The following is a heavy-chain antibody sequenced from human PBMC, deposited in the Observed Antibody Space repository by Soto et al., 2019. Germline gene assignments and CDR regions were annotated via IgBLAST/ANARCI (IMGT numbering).Heavy chain of an antibody. CDR2: IIPVSGVP. V-gene: IGHV1-69*01. CDR1: GGTFDSFT. Sequence: QVQLVQSGAEVKQPGSSVKVSCTISGGTFDSFTISWVRQAPGQGFEWMGGIIPVSGVPSYSRHFQGRITITADASTRTAYMDLSGLKFEDTAVSFCARDSRTATLDFWGQGTLVSVS. CDR3: ARDSRTATLDF. D-gene: IGHD2-2*01. J-gene: IGHJ4*02.